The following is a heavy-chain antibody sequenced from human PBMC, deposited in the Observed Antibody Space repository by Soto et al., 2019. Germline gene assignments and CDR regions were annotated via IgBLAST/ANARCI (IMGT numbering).Heavy chain of an antibody. J-gene: IGHJ4*02. CDR2: ISYDGSHK. D-gene: IGHD6-13*01. Sequence: QVQLVESGGGVVQPGKSLRLSCAASGFTFSSYTMHWVRQAPGKGLEWVTVISYDGSHKYYADSVKGRFTISRDISKNTLFLQMTSLRAEDTAVYYCALWEQQVSFDYWGQGTLVTVSS. CDR3: ALWEQQVSFDY. CDR1: GFTFSSYT. V-gene: IGHV3-30*04.